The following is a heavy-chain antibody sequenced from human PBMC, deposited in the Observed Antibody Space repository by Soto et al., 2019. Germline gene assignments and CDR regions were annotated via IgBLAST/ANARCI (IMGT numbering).Heavy chain of an antibody. CDR3: ARARYKIAFHY. V-gene: IGHV4-34*01. Sequence: SETLSLTCAVYGGSFSGYYWSWIRQPPGKGLEWIGEINHSGSTNYNPSLKSRVTISVDTSKNQFSLKLSSVTAADTAVYYCARARYKIAFHYWGQGTLVTVSS. J-gene: IGHJ4*02. CDR2: INHSGST. D-gene: IGHD1-1*01. CDR1: GGSFSGYY.